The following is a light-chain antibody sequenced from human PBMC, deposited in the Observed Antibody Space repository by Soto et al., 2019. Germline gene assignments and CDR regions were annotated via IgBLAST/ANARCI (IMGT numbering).Light chain of an antibody. CDR2: DAS. V-gene: IGKV1-5*01. CDR1: QSIGDS. Sequence: DIQMTQSPSTLSASVGDRVTITCRASQSIGDSLAWYQQKPGKAPDLLISDASSLERGVPSRFSGSGSGTEFTLTISSLQPDDFATYYCQQYNVYSWTFGQGTKWIS. CDR3: QQYNVYSWT. J-gene: IGKJ1*01.